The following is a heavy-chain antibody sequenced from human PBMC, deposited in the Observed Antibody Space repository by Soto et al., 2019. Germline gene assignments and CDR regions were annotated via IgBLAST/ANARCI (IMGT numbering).Heavy chain of an antibody. CDR3: TRDRIGSYLYYYYGMDV. CDR2: IRSKAYGGTT. V-gene: IGHV3-49*03. CDR1: GFTFGDYA. D-gene: IGHD1-26*01. Sequence: GSLRLSCTASGFTFGDYAMSWFRRAPGKGLEWVGFIRSKAYGGTTEYAASVKGRFTISRDDSKSIAYLQMNSLKTEDTAVYYCTRDRIGSYLYYYYGMDVWGQGTTVTVSS. J-gene: IGHJ6*02.